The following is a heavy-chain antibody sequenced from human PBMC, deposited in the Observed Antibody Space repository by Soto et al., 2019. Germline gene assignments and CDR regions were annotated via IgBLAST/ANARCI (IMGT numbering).Heavy chain of an antibody. J-gene: IGHJ4*02. Sequence: SETLYITCTVSGGSSSRGRYYWSWIRQPPGKGLEWIGFISYSGTTHYSASLRSRVSISVDTSKNQFSLDLSSVTAADTAVYYCATMGTPVTGLYYFDYWGQGTLVTVS. CDR2: ISYSGTT. V-gene: IGHV4-30-4*01. CDR3: ATMGTPVTGLYYFDY. CDR1: GGSSSRGRYY. D-gene: IGHD4-17*01.